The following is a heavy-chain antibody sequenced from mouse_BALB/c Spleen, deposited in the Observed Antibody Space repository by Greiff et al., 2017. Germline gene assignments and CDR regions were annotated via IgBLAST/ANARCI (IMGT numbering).Heavy chain of an antibody. CDR1: GFTFSSYG. D-gene: IGHD3-3*01. CDR2: ISSGGSYT. Sequence: EVQLQESGGDLVKPGGSLKLSCAASGFTFSSYGMSWVRQTPDKRLEWVATISSGGSYTYYPDSVKGRFTISRDNAKNTLYLQMSSLKSEDTAMYYCARHNEARLGWYFDVWGAGTTVTVSS. CDR3: ARHNEARLGWYFDV. J-gene: IGHJ1*01. V-gene: IGHV5-6*01.